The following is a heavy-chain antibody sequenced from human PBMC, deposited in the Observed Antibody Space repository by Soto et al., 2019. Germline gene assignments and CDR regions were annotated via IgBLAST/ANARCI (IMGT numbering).Heavy chain of an antibody. Sequence: QVQLQESGPGLVKPSGTLSLTCAVSGGSISSSHCWTWVRQSPGKGLEYIGEISHSGTSNSNPSLTSRVTLSVDKSKNHFSLTLTSVTAADTAVYYCARVVLTITRGAFDAWGQGTLVIVSS. V-gene: IGHV4-4*02. D-gene: IGHD3-9*01. J-gene: IGHJ3*01. CDR3: ARVVLTITRGAFDA. CDR1: GGSISSSHC. CDR2: ISHSGTS.